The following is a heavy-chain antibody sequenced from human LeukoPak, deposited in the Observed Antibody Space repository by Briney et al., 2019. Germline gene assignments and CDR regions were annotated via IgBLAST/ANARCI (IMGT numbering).Heavy chain of an antibody. Sequence: GSLRLSCAASGFTFSSYAMHWVRQAPGKGLEWVAVISYDGSNKYYADSVKGRFTISRDNSKNTLYLQMNSLRAEDTAVYYCAKAGSRIHLLLLDPWGQGTLVTVSP. CDR3: AKAGSRIHLLLLDP. CDR2: ISYDGSNK. V-gene: IGHV3-30-3*01. J-gene: IGHJ5*02. D-gene: IGHD1-26*01. CDR1: GFTFSSYA.